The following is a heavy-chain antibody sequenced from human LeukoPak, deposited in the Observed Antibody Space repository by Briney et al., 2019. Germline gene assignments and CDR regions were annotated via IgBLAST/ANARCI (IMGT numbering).Heavy chain of an antibody. V-gene: IGHV3-23*01. Sequence: GGSLRLSCAASGFTFSNYAMSWVRQAPGKGLEWVSAISGSGGSTYYADSVKGRFTISRDNSKNTLYLQMNSLRAEDTAVYYCAKDLVYYDFWTPMDVWGQGTTVTVSS. CDR2: ISGSGGST. D-gene: IGHD3-3*01. CDR1: GFTFSNYA. J-gene: IGHJ6*02. CDR3: AKDLVYYDFWTPMDV.